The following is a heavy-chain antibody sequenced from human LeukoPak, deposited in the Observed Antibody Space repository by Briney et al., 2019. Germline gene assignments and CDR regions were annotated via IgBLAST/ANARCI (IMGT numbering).Heavy chain of an antibody. CDR1: VFTFSSCA. Sequence: GGSLRLSCAASVFTFSSCAMHWVRQAPGKGLEWVAVISYDGGNKYYADSVKGRFTISRDNAKNSLYLQMNSLRAEDTAVYYCARDYYDSSGSCWGQGTLVTVSS. V-gene: IGHV3-30*04. J-gene: IGHJ4*02. CDR2: ISYDGGNK. D-gene: IGHD3-22*01. CDR3: ARDYYDSSGSC.